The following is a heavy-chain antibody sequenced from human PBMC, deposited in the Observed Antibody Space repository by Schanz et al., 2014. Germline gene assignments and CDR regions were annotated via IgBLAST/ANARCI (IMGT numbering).Heavy chain of an antibody. J-gene: IGHJ4*02. Sequence: EVQLVESGGGVVQPGRSLRLSCAASGFTFSSYGMHWVRQVPGKGLEWVSYISGNGYTTYTADSMKGRFTISRDNAKNSLYLQMNSLRAEDTAVYYCARRYSGRYCFDYWGQGTLVAVSS. CDR2: ISGNGYTT. CDR1: GFTFSSYG. CDR3: ARRYSGRYCFDY. V-gene: IGHV3-48*04. D-gene: IGHD1-26*01.